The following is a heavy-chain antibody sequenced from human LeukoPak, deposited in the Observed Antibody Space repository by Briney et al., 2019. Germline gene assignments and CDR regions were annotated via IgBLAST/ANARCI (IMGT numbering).Heavy chain of an antibody. CDR1: GGSFSGYY. J-gene: IGHJ4*02. CDR3: ARGLKLPDDY. Sequence: SETLSLTCAVYGGSFSGYYWSWIRQPPGKGLEWIGEINHSGSTNYNPSLKSRVTISVDTSKNQFSQKLSSVTAADTAVYYCARGLKLPDDYWGQGTLVTVSS. V-gene: IGHV4-34*01. CDR2: INHSGST. D-gene: IGHD2-15*01.